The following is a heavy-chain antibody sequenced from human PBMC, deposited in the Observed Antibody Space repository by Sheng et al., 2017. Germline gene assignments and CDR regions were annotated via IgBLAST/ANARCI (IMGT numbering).Heavy chain of an antibody. Sequence: QVQLQQWGAGLLKPSETLSLTCAVYGGSFSGYSWSWIRQPPGKGLEWIGEINHRRNTKYNPSLNSRVTISEDTSKNQFSLRLSFVTAADTAVYYCARHAYSAWYMDCWGKGTLVAVSS. CDR3: ARHAYSAWYMDC. V-gene: IGHV4-34*01. D-gene: IGHD6-19*01. CDR1: GGSFSGYS. J-gene: IGHJ4*02. CDR2: INHRRNT.